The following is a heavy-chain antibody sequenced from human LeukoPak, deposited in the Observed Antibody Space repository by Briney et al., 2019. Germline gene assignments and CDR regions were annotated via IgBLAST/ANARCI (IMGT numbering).Heavy chain of an antibody. D-gene: IGHD3-10*01. V-gene: IGHV3-7*01. CDR3: ARSKSGGFDY. CDR1: GFTLSSYW. J-gene: IGHJ4*02. CDR2: IKQDGSEK. Sequence: GGSLRLSCAASGFTLSSYWMSWVRQAPGKGLEWVANIKQDGSEKYYVDSVKGRSTISRDNAKNSLYLQMNSLRAEDTAVYYCARSKSGGFDYWGQGTLVTVSS.